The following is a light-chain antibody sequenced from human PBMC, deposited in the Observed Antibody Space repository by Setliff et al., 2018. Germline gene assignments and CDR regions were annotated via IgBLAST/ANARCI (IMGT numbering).Light chain of an antibody. V-gene: IGLV1-44*01. CDR2: GNS. Sequence: QSALAQPPSASGTPGQRVTISCSGSSSNIGSNTVSWYQQLPGTAPRLLMYGNSQRPSGVPDRFSGSKSGTSASLAISGLQSEDESDYYCGAWDDSLRAVVFGGGTKATVL. CDR1: SSNIGSNT. J-gene: IGLJ2*01. CDR3: GAWDDSLRAVV.